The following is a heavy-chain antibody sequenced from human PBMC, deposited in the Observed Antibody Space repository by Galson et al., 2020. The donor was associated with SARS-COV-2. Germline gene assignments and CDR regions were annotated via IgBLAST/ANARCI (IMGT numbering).Heavy chain of an antibody. Sequence: SVKVSCKASGGSFSTDSISWVRQAPGQGLEWMGGFIPIFGAAKNAQKFQGRVSISAVESTRTTYMELSSLTSEDTAVYYCARAPEYSPYTWFDSWGLGTTVTVSS. J-gene: IGHJ5*01. CDR1: GGSFSTDS. V-gene: IGHV1-69*13. CDR2: FIPIFGAA. CDR3: ARAPEYSPYTWFDS. D-gene: IGHD2-21*01.